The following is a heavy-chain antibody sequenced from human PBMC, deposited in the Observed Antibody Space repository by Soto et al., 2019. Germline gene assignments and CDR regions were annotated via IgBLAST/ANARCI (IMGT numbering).Heavy chain of an antibody. CDR1: GYNFAGYW. D-gene: IGHD3-3*01. Sequence: GESLKISCKGSGYNFAGYWIAWVRQMPGKGLELMGIIYPSDSDTRYRPSFQGQVTISADKSISSAYLQWSSLRASDTAMYYCARGGVSTRTFYYWGQGTPVPVSS. J-gene: IGHJ4*02. CDR2: IYPSDSDT. CDR3: ARGGVSTRTFYY. V-gene: IGHV5-51*01.